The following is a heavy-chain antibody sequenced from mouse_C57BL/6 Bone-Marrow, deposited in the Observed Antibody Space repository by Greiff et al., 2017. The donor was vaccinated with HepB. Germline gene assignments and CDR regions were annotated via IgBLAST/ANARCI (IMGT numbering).Heavy chain of an antibody. CDR1: GFTFSSYA. Sequence: EVKLVESGEGLVKPGGSLKLSCAASGFTFSSYAMSWVRQTPEKRLEWVAYISSGGDYIYYADTVKGRFTISRDNARNTLYLQMSSLKSEDTAMYYCTRDPLAYYSIPFAYWGQGTLVTVSA. CDR2: ISSGGDYI. V-gene: IGHV5-9-1*02. J-gene: IGHJ3*01. D-gene: IGHD2-5*01. CDR3: TRDPLAYYSIPFAY.